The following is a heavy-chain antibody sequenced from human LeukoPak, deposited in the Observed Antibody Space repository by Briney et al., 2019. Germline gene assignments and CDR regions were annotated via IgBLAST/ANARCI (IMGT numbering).Heavy chain of an antibody. CDR3: ANEIAAAPDDY. Sequence: GGSLRLSCAASGLTASHNVNNAMSWVRHAPGKGLEWVSGITTSGSTYYADSVEGRFTISRENSNNTLYLHMDSLRAEDTAVYYCANEIAAAPDDYWGQGTLVTVSS. V-gene: IGHV3-23*01. CDR2: ITTSGST. J-gene: IGHJ4*02. CDR1: GLTASHNVNNA. D-gene: IGHD6-13*01.